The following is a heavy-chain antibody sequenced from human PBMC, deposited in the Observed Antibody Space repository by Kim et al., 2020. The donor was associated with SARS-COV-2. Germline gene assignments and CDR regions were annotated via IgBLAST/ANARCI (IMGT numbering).Heavy chain of an antibody. CDR3: ARDRERQIVLMVGYYYGMDV. CDR1: GFTFNNYA. V-gene: IGHV3-30-3*01. D-gene: IGHD2-8*01. J-gene: IGHJ6*02. Sequence: GGSLRLSCAASGFTFNNYAMHWVRQAPGKGLEWEAGISFDGSNKLYADSVKGRFTISRDNSKNILYLQMNSLRGEDTAVYYCARDRERQIVLMVGYYYGMDVWGQGTTVTVSS. CDR2: ISFDGSNK.